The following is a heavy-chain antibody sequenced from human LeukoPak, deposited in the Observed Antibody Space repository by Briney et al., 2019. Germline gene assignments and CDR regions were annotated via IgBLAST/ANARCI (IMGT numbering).Heavy chain of an antibody. CDR2: INSDGGST. CDR3: ARRIQGVAPYYFDY. V-gene: IGHV3-74*01. Sequence: GGSLRLSCTASGFTFSSYWMHWVRQAPGKGLVWVSRINSDGGSTSYADSVKGRFTISRDNAENTLYLQMNSLRAEDTAVYYCARRIQGVAPYYFDYWGQGTLVTVSS. J-gene: IGHJ4*02. CDR1: GFTFSSYW. D-gene: IGHD2-15*01.